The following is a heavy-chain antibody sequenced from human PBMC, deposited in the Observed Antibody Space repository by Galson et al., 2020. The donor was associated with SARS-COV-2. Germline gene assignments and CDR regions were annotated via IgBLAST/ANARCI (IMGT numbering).Heavy chain of an antibody. D-gene: IGHD1-7*01. CDR2: IYYSGST. J-gene: IGHJ6*03. CDR1: GGTISSGGYY. Sequence: SETLSLTCTVSGGTISSGGYYWSWIRQHPGKGLEWIGYIYYSGSTYYNPPHKSRVTRSVDTSKNQISLKLSLVTAADTAVYYWAREAAASMLTGTKHYSYMDVWGKGTTVTVSS. V-gene: IGHV4-31*03. CDR3: AREAAASMLTGTKHYSYMDV.